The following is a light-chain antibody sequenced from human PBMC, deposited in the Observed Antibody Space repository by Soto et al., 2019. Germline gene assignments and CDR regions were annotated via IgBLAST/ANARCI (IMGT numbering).Light chain of an antibody. V-gene: IGLV2-8*01. CDR3: SSYAGSSNV. Sequence: QSALTQPRSVSGSPGQSVTISCTGTNIGAYNYVSWYQQHPGKAPKLMIYEVNKRPSGVPDRFSGSKSGNTASLTVSGLQAEDEADYYCSSYAGSSNVFGTGTKLTVL. J-gene: IGLJ1*01. CDR1: NIGAYNY. CDR2: EVN.